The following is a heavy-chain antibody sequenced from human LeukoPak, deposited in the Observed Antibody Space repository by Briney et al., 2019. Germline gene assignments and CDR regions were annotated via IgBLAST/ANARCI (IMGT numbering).Heavy chain of an antibody. CDR1: GFTFSSYW. CDR3: ARGSVVVVAATLRLNAFDI. CDR2: INHSGST. D-gene: IGHD2-15*01. J-gene: IGHJ3*02. Sequence: PGGSLRLSCAASGFTFSSYWMSWVRQAPGKGLEWIGEINHSGSTNYNPSLKSRVTISVDTSKNQFSLKLSSVTAADTAVYYCARGSVVVVAATLRLNAFDIWGQGTMVTVSS. V-gene: IGHV4-34*01.